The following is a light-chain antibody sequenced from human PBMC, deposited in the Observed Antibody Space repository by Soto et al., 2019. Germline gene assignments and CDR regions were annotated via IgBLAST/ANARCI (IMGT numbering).Light chain of an antibody. V-gene: IGKV3-20*01. J-gene: IGKJ2*01. CDR1: QSVSSSY. Sequence: EIMLTQSPGTVSLSPGERATLSCRASQSVSSSYLAWYQQKPGQAPRLLIYGASSRATGIPDRFSGSGSGTDFTLTISRLEPEDFAVYYCQQYGSSPYTFGQGTKLEIK. CDR2: GAS. CDR3: QQYGSSPYT.